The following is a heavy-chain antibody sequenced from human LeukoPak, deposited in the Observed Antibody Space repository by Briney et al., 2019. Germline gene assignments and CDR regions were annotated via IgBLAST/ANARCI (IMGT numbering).Heavy chain of an antibody. D-gene: IGHD3-22*01. J-gene: IGHJ4*02. CDR3: AREGVITPSFDY. Sequence: ASVKVSCKASGYTFTSYYMHWVRQAPGQGLEWMGIINPSGGSTSYAQKFQGGVTMTRDTSTNTVYMELSSLRSEDTAVYYYAREGVITPSFDYWGQGTLVTVSS. V-gene: IGHV1-46*01. CDR1: GYTFTSYY. CDR2: INPSGGST.